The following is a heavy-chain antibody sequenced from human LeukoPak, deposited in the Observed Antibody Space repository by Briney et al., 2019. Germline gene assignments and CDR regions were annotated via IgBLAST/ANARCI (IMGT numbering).Heavy chain of an antibody. CDR3: ASGHHYYDSSGPSPPNFDY. V-gene: IGHV3-74*01. D-gene: IGHD3-22*01. CDR1: GFTFDDYA. J-gene: IGHJ4*02. CDR2: INSDGSST. Sequence: GRSLRLSCAASGFTFDDYAMHWVRQAPGKGLVWVSRINSDGSSTSYADSVKGRFTISRDNAKNTLYLQMNSLRAEDTAVYYCASGHHYYDSSGPSPPNFDYWGQGTLVTVSS.